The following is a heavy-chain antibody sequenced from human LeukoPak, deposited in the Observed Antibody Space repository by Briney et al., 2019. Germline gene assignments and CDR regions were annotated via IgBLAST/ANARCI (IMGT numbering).Heavy chain of an antibody. V-gene: IGHV3-48*03. D-gene: IGHD3-10*01. CDR1: GFTFSSYE. CDR2: ISSSGSTI. Sequence: GGSLRLSCAASGFTFSSYEMNWVRQAPGKGLEWVSYISSSGSTIYYADSVKGRFTISTDNAKNSLYLQMNSLRAEDTAVYYCAGERITMVRGVNAFDIWGQGTMVTVSS. CDR3: AGERITMVRGVNAFDI. J-gene: IGHJ3*02.